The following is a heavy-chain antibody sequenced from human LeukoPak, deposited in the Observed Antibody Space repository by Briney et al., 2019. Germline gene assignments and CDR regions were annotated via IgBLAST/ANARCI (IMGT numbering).Heavy chain of an antibody. CDR2: MNPNSCNT. CDR1: RYTFSSYD. Sequence: ASVNLSCKVSRYTFSSYDIDGVRQATGQGREWMVWMNPNSCNTDYAQKFQGRVTMTSNTSISTAYMELSSRRSEDTGVYYLARKAVAGIKFFDYWGQGTLVTVSS. D-gene: IGHD6-19*01. V-gene: IGHV1-8*01. J-gene: IGHJ4*02. CDR3: ARKAVAGIKFFDY.